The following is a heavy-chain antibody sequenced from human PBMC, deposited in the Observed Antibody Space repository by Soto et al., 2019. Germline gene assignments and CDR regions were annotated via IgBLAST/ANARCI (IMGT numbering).Heavy chain of an antibody. V-gene: IGHV4-31*03. J-gene: IGHJ4*02. Sequence: QVQLQESGPGLVKPSQTLSLTCTVSGGSISSGGYYWSWIRQHPRKGLEWIGYIYYSRSTYYNPSLKSRVNIPVGTTKNQFSLKLSSVTAAATAVYYCARGGRAAWLNSSHEGFDYWGQGTLVTVTS. D-gene: IGHD3-9*01. CDR2: IYYSRST. CDR1: GGSISSGGYY. CDR3: ARGGRAAWLNSSHEGFDY.